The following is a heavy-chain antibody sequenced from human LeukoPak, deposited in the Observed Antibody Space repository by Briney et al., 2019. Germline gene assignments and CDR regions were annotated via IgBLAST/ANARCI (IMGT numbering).Heavy chain of an antibody. CDR1: GYTFTSYG. V-gene: IGHV1-18*01. CDR2: ISAYNGNT. Sequence: GASVKVSCKASGYTFTSYGISWVRQAPGQGLKWMGWISAYNGNTNYAQKLQGRVTMTTDTSTSTAYMELRSLRSDDTAVYYCARAVVAGTLSLGDFDYWGQGTLVTVSS. J-gene: IGHJ4*02. D-gene: IGHD6-19*01. CDR3: ARAVVAGTLSLGDFDY.